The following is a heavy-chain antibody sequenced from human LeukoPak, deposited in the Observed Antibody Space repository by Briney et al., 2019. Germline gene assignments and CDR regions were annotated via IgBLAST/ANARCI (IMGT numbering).Heavy chain of an antibody. CDR2: IYYSGST. CDR1: GGSISSSSYY. J-gene: IGHJ5*02. CDR3: ARDPPLGYCSGGSCSRPAQFDP. D-gene: IGHD2-15*01. Sequence: SETLSLTCTVSGGSISSSSYYWGWIRQPPGKGLEWIGSIYYSGSTYYNPSLKSRVTTSVDTSKNQFSLKLSSVTAADTAVYYCARDPPLGYCSGGSCSRPAQFDPWGQGTLVTVSS. V-gene: IGHV4-39*07.